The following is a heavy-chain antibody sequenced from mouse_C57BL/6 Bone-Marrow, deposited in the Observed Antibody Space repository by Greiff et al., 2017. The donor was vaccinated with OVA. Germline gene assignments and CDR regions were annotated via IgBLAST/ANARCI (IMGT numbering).Heavy chain of an antibody. J-gene: IGHJ4*01. CDR1: GYTFTSYW. CDR2: IDPSDSYT. Sequence: VKLQQPGAELVKPGASVKLSCKASGYTFTSYWMQWVKQRPGQGLEWIGEIDPSDSYTNYNQKFKGKATLTVDTSSSTAYMQLSSLTSEDSAVYYCAWITGYAMDYWGQGTSVTVSS. CDR3: AWITGYAMDY. V-gene: IGHV1-50*01.